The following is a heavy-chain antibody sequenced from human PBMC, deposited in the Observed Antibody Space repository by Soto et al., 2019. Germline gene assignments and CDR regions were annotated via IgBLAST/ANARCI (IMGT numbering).Heavy chain of an antibody. CDR1: GGRSSNNSAA. CDR3: ARGGLIVGENWFDP. J-gene: IGHJ5*02. Sequence: SSTRSHTCTVSGGRSSNNSAAWNWIRQSPSRGLERLGRTYYRSKWYNDYAVSVKSRITINPDTSKNQFSLQLNSVTPEDTAVYYCARGGLIVGENWFDPWGQGTLVTVSS. CDR2: TYYRSKWYN. D-gene: IGHD3-22*01. V-gene: IGHV6-1*01.